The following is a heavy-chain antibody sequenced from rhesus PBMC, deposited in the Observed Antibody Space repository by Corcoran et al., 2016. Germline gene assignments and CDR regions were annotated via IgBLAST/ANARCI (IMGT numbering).Heavy chain of an antibody. J-gene: IGHJ2*01. CDR3: ARARRGSGWYFDL. Sequence: QLQLQESGPGLVKPSETLSVTCAVSGGSISSSYWSWIRQAPGKGLEWIGYIYDSGSSPNYNPSLKSRVTLSVGTSKNQFSLKLSSVTAADTAVYYCARARRGSGWYFDLWGPGTPITISS. CDR1: GGSISSSY. CDR2: IYDSGSSP. D-gene: IGHD6-31*01. V-gene: IGHV4-169*01.